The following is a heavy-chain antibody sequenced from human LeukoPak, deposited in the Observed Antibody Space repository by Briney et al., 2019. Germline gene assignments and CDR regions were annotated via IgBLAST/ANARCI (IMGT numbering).Heavy chain of an antibody. J-gene: IGHJ6*03. V-gene: IGHV4-39*02. CDR1: GGSISDSSSE. CDR2: IFHSDNT. CDR3: ARVLGYYYMDV. Sequence: SETLSLTCSVSGGSISDSSSEWGWIRQPPGKGLEWIGNIFHSDNTYYNPSLKSRVTISVDPSKNRFSLRLSSVTAADTAVYYCARVLGYYYMDVWGKGTTVTVSS. D-gene: IGHD2-15*01.